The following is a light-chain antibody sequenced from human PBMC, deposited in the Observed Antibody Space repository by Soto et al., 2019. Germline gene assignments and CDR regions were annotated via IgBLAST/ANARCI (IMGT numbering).Light chain of an antibody. J-gene: IGKJ1*01. CDR1: QDIDSW. CDR2: AAS. Sequence: DIQMTQSPSSVSATVGDRVTITCRASQDIDSWLAWYQQKPGKAPKLLIYAASSLQSGVPSRFSGSGSGTEFTFTISSLQPEDFATYFCQQGSSFPWTFGQGTKVDTK. V-gene: IGKV1-12*01. CDR3: QQGSSFPWT.